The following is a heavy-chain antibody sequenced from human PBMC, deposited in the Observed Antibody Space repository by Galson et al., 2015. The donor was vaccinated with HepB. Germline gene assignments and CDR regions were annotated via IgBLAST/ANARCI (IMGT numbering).Heavy chain of an antibody. CDR1: GYSFTSYW. D-gene: IGHD3-3*01. CDR3: ARGGIFGVVSYYYYYGMDV. Sequence: QSGAEVKKPGESLRISCTGSGYSFTSYWISWVRQTPGKGLEWMGRIDPSDSYTNYSPSFQGHITISADKSISTAYLQWSSLKASDTAVYYCARGGIFGVVSYYYYYGMDVWGQGTTVTVSS. CDR2: IDPSDSYT. V-gene: IGHV5-10-1*01. J-gene: IGHJ6*02.